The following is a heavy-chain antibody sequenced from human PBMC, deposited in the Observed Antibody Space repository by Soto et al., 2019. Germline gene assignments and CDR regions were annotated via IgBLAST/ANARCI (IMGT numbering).Heavy chain of an antibody. D-gene: IGHD1-26*01. J-gene: IGHJ4*02. CDR1: GGTFSSYT. CDR3: ARWGGGSYSGLFDY. Sequence: QVQLVQSGAEVKKPGSSVKVSCKASGGTFSSYTISWVRQAPGQGLEWMGRIIPILGIANYAQKFQGRVTITADKSTSTAYMELSSLRSEDTAVYYCARWGGGSYSGLFDYWGQGTLVPVSS. V-gene: IGHV1-69*02. CDR2: IIPILGIA.